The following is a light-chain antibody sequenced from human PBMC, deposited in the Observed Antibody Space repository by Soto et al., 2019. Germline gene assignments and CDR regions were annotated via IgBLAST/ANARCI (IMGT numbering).Light chain of an antibody. V-gene: IGKV1-17*01. CDR3: LQHNNYPPIT. Sequence: DIQMTQSPSSLSASVGDRVTITCRASQGIRNDLAWYQQKPGKAPKRLIYDATSLQSGVPSRFSGSGSGTEFTLTISSLQPEDFATYYCLQHNNYPPITFGQGTRLEMK. J-gene: IGKJ5*01. CDR2: DAT. CDR1: QGIRND.